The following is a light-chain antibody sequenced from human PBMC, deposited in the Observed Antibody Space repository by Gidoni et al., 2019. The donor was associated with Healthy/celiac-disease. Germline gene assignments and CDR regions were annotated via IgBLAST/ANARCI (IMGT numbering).Light chain of an antibody. CDR1: RSDVGGYNY. Sequence: QSALTQPASVSGSPGQSITISCTGTRSDVGGYNYVSWYQQHPGKAPKLMIYEFSNRPSGVSNRFSGSKSGNTASLTISGLQAEDEADYYCSSYTSSSTLEVFGTGTKVTVL. CDR2: EFS. V-gene: IGLV2-14*01. J-gene: IGLJ1*01. CDR3: SSYTSSSTLEV.